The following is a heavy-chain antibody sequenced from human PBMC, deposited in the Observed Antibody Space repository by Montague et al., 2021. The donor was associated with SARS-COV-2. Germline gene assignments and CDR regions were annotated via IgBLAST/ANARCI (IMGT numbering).Heavy chain of an antibody. CDR3: ARLQLVLGAFDI. J-gene: IGHJ3*02. CDR2: IYYSGST. CDR1: GGSISSSSYY. D-gene: IGHD6-13*01. V-gene: IGHV4-39*01. Sequence: SETLSLTCTVSGGSISSSSYYWGWIRQPPGKGLEWIGSIYYSGSTYYNPSLKSRVTISVDTSKNQFSLKLSSVTAADTAVYYCARLQLVLGAFDIWGQGTMVTVSS.